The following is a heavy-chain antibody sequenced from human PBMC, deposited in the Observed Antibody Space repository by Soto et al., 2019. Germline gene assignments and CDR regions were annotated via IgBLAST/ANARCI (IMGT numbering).Heavy chain of an antibody. CDR2: ISSLGDST. J-gene: IGHJ2*01. V-gene: IGHV3-64*01. D-gene: IGHD2-21*02. CDR3: ARRTAGWYFDL. Sequence: EVQLVESGGGLVQPGGSLRLSCAASGFMFNSYAMHWVRQAPGQGLEYVSAISSLGDSTFYANSVKDRFTISRDNSKNTIYLQMGSLRVEDMAVYYCARRTAGWYFDLWGRGTLVTVSS. CDR1: GFMFNSYA.